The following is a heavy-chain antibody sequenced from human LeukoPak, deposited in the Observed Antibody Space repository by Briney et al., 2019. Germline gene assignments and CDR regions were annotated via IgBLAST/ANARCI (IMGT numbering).Heavy chain of an antibody. CDR2: IWYDGSNK. CDR3: AKVLSRYYYYYMDV. V-gene: IGHV3-33*06. J-gene: IGHJ6*03. CDR1: GFTFSSYG. Sequence: PGGSLRLSCAASGFTFSSYGMRWVRQAPGKGLEWVAVIWYDGSNKYYADSVKGRFTISRDNSKNTLYLQMNSLRAEDTAVYYCAKVLSRYYYYYMDVWGKGTTVTVSS.